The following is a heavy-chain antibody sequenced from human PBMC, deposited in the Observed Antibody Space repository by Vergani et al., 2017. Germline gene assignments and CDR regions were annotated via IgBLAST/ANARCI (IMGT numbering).Heavy chain of an antibody. CDR2: ISGSGGST. V-gene: IGHV3-23*01. CDR1: GFTFSSYA. CDR3: AKDSHYDILTGYYPDAFDI. Sequence: EVQLLESGGGLVQPGGSLRLSCAASGFTFSSYAMSWVRQAPGKGLEWVSAISGSGGSTYYADSVKGRFTISRDNSKNTLYLQMNSLRAEDTAVYYCAKDSHYDILTGYYPDAFDIWGQGTMVTVSS. J-gene: IGHJ3*02. D-gene: IGHD3-9*01.